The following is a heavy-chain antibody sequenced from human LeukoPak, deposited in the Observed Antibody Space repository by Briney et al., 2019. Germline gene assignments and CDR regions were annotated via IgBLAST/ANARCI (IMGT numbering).Heavy chain of an antibody. D-gene: IGHD2-21*01. CDR2: TYLRSKWYN. J-gene: IGHJ3*02. V-gene: IGHV6-1*01. CDR1: GYSVVTNNVA. CDR3: TRGKYSGFDI. Sequence: PSQTLSLTCAISGYSVVTNNVAWNCIRQSPSRGLEWLGRTYLRSKWYNEYAVSVKSRITINPDTSRNHFSLQLNSVIPEDTAVYYCTRGKYSGFDIWGQGTMVTVSS.